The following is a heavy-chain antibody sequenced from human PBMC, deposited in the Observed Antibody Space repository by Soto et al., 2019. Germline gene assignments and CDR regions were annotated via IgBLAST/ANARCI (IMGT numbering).Heavy chain of an antibody. CDR2: VWYDGTTK. D-gene: IGHD3-10*01. J-gene: IGHJ4*02. Sequence: QVQLVESGGGVVQPVTSLRLSCAASGSTFSNYGMHWVRQAPGQGLEWVAVVWYDGTTKFYPDSVKGRVSISRDNSNNRLYLQMNRRKVEDTAVYYCATVDNYYGSVFWGQGTLVTVSS. CDR1: GSTFSNYG. V-gene: IGHV3-33*01. CDR3: ATVDNYYGSVF.